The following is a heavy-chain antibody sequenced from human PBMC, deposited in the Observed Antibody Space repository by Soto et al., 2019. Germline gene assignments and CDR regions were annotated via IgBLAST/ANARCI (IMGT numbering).Heavy chain of an antibody. D-gene: IGHD1-7*01. CDR1: GGSFRGYY. J-gene: IGHJ4*02. Sequence: PSETLSLTCAVYGGSFRGYYWSWIRQPPGKGLEWIGEINYRGSANYNASLKSRVTLSVDTSKNQFSLNLNSVTAADTAVYYCARLGRTETIPYGGQGTPVTVSS. CDR2: INYRGSA. V-gene: IGHV4-34*01. CDR3: ARLGRTETIPY.